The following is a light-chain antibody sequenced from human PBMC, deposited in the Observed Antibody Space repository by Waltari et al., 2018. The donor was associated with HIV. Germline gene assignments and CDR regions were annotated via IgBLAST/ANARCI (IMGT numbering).Light chain of an antibody. CDR3: AAWDDSLRGV. CDR2: SNN. Sequence: QSVLTQPPSASGTPGQRVTISCSGSSSNIGSTTVNWYQQLPGTAPKLLIYSNNLRPSGGPDRFSGSRSGTSASLAISGLQSEDEAYYYCAAWDDSLRGVFGGGTKLTVL. CDR1: SSNIGSTT. J-gene: IGLJ2*01. V-gene: IGLV1-44*01.